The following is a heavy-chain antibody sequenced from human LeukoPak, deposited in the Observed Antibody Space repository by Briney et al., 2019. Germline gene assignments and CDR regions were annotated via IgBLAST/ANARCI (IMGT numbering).Heavy chain of an antibody. CDR3: SLGQAHGMDV. D-gene: IGHD3-16*01. CDR2: INSDGTST. Sequence: PGGSLRLSCAASGLTFSSHWMHWVRQAPGKGLMWVSRINSDGTSTSYADSVKGRFTISRDNAKNTLYLQMNSLRAEDTAVYYCSLGQAHGMDVWGQGTTVTVSS. J-gene: IGHJ6*02. CDR1: GLTFSSHW. V-gene: IGHV3-74*01.